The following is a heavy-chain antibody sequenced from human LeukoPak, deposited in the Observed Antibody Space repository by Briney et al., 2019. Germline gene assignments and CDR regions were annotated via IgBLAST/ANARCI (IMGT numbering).Heavy chain of an antibody. CDR2: IYYSGST. CDR1: GGSISSYY. CDR3: ARVRGIAARQFDY. V-gene: IGHV4-59*01. J-gene: IGHJ4*02. D-gene: IGHD6-6*01. Sequence: PSETLSLTCTVSGGSISSYYWSWIRQPPGKGLEWIGYIYYSGSTNYNPSLKSRVTISVDTSKNQSSLKLSSVTAADTAVYYCARVRGIAARQFDYWGQGTLVTVSS.